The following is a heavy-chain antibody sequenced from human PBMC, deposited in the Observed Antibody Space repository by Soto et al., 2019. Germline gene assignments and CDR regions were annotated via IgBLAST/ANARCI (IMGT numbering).Heavy chain of an antibody. CDR2: IYYSGST. Sequence: SETLSLTCTVSGGSIGSSSYYWGWIRQPPGKGLEWIGSIYYSGSTYYNPSLKSRVTISVDTSKNQFSLKLSSVTAADTAVYYCARGDVDWFDPWGQGTLVTVSS. D-gene: IGHD3-10*01. CDR3: ARGDVDWFDP. V-gene: IGHV4-39*01. CDR1: GGSIGSSSYY. J-gene: IGHJ5*02.